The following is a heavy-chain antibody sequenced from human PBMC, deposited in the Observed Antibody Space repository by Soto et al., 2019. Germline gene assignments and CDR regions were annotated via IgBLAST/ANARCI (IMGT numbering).Heavy chain of an antibody. Sequence: QVQLVESGGGVVQPGRSLGLSYAASGFTFSSYAMHWVRQAPGKGLEWVAVISYDGSNKYYADSVKGRFTISRDNSKNTLYLQMNSLRAEDTAVYYCARPLWRDDYNWGYFDLWGRGTLVTVSS. CDR3: ARPLWRDDYNWGYFDL. CDR2: ISYDGSNK. V-gene: IGHV3-30-3*01. J-gene: IGHJ2*01. CDR1: GFTFSSYA. D-gene: IGHD4-4*01.